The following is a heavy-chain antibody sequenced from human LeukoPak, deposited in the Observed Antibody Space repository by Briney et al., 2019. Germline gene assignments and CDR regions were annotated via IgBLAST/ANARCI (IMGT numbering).Heavy chain of an antibody. CDR2: INPSGGST. J-gene: IGHJ4*02. CDR3: ARDQRITIFGVVTPQTNTPDY. CDR1: GYTFTSYY. Sequence: ASVKVSCKASGYTFTSYYMHWVRQAPGQGLEWMGIINPSGGSTSYAQKFQGRVTMTRDTSTSTVYMELSSLRSEDTAVYYCARDQRITIFGVVTPQTNTPDYWGPGTLVTVSS. V-gene: IGHV1-46*01. D-gene: IGHD3-3*01.